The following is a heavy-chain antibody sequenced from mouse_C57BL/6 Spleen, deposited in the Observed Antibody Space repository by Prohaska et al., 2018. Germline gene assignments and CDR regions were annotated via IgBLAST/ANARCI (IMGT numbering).Heavy chain of an antibody. V-gene: IGHV6-3*01. J-gene: IGHJ2*01. CDR3: TAPAGSSDY. Sequence: EVKLEESGGGLVQPGGSMKLSCVASGFTFSNYWMNWVRQSPEKGLEWFAQIRLKSDNYATHDAESVKGRFTISRDDSKSSVYLQMNNLRAEDTGIYYCTAPAGSSDYWGQGTTLTVSS. CDR2: IRLKSDNYAT. CDR1: GFTFSNYW. D-gene: IGHD1-3*01.